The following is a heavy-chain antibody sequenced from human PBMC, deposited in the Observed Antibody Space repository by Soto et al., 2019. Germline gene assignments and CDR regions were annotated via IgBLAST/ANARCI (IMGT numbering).Heavy chain of an antibody. CDR2: ISYDGTNK. D-gene: IGHD3-22*01. CDR3: AKDSSGYLNWFDP. Sequence: VQLVXXGXGXXXXXXXLXXSXAASGFTFSSSAMHWVRQAPGKGLEWVAIISYDGTNKDYADSVKGRFTTSRDNSKNTLYLQMNSLRAEDTAVYYCAKDSSGYLNWFDPWGQGTLVTVSS. V-gene: IGHV3-30*18. J-gene: IGHJ5*02. CDR1: GFTFSSSA.